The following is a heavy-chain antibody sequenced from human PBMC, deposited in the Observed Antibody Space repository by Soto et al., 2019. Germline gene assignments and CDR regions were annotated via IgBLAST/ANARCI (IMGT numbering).Heavy chain of an antibody. D-gene: IGHD3-10*01. CDR1: GDTFNFYS. Sequence: QVQLVQSGAEVKRPGSSVKVSCKASGDTFNFYSINWVRQAPGLGLEWMGRVNPILSMSNYAQRFQGRVTMTADKXTSTAYMDLSGLRSEETAIYYCATSYGSGYRAFDFWGQGALVTVSS. V-gene: IGHV1-69*04. CDR3: ATSYGSGYRAFDF. J-gene: IGHJ4*02. CDR2: VNPILSMS.